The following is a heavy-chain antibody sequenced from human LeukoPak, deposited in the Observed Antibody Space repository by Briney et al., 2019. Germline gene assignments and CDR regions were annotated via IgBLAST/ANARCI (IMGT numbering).Heavy chain of an antibody. D-gene: IGHD1-14*01. CDR2: ISASSGNT. CDR3: ARDNGYKSVDY. Sequence: GASVKVSCKASGYTFSTYGISWLRQAPGQGLERMGWISASSGNTNYAQKFQGRVTMTTDTSTSTLYMEVRSLRSDDTAVYYCARDNGYKSVDYWGQGTLVTVSS. CDR1: GYTFSTYG. J-gene: IGHJ4*02. V-gene: IGHV1-18*01.